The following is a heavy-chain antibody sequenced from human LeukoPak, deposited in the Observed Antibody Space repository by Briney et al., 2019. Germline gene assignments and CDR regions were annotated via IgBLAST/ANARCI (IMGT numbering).Heavy chain of an antibody. V-gene: IGHV7-4-1*02. CDR1: GYTFTSYA. CDR2: VNTNTGNP. J-gene: IGHJ3*02. D-gene: IGHD3-3*01. Sequence: ASVKVSFKASGYTFTSYAMNWVRQAPGQGLEWMGWVNTNTGNPTYAQGFTGRFVFSLDTSVSTAYLQISSLKAEDTAVYYCAGRDPNYDFWSGPDAFDIWGQGTMVTVSS. CDR3: AGRDPNYDFWSGPDAFDI.